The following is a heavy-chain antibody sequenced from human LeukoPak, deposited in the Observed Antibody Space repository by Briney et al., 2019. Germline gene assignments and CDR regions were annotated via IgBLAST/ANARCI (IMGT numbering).Heavy chain of an antibody. V-gene: IGHV3-66*01. J-gene: IGHJ5*02. CDR1: GFTFSSYG. CDR2: IYSGGST. Sequence: GGSLRLSCAASGFTFSSYGMSWVRQAPGKGLEWVSVIYSGGSTYYADSVKGRFTISRDNSKNTLYLQMNSLRAEDTAVYYCARGAYGSGSYGDNWFDLWGQGTLVTVSS. D-gene: IGHD3-10*01. CDR3: ARGAYGSGSYGDNWFDL.